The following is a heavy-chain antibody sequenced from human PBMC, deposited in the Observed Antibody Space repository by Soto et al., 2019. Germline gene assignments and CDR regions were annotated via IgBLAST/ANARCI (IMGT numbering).Heavy chain of an antibody. J-gene: IGHJ6*02. Sequence: GESLKISCRSAGDSFTRYWISGVRQMPGKGREWMGRIDPSDSYTNYSPSFQGHVTISADKSISTAYLQWSSLKASDTAMYYCARDRIAAAGTESYYYYYGMDVWGQGTTVTVSS. V-gene: IGHV5-10-1*01. D-gene: IGHD6-13*01. CDR3: ARDRIAAAGTESYYYYYGMDV. CDR1: GDSFTRYW. CDR2: IDPSDSYT.